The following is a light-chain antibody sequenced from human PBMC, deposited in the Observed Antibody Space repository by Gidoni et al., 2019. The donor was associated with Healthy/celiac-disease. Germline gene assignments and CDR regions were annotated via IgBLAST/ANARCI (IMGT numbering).Light chain of an antibody. CDR3: QSYDSSLSGYV. Sequence: QSVLTQPPSVSGAPGQRVTISCPGSSSNIGAGDDVHWYQQRPGTAPKLLIYGNSNRPSGVPDRCSGSKSGTSASLAITGLQAEEEADYYGQSYDSSLSGYVFGTGTKVTVL. CDR2: GNS. J-gene: IGLJ1*01. V-gene: IGLV1-40*01. CDR1: SSNIGAGDD.